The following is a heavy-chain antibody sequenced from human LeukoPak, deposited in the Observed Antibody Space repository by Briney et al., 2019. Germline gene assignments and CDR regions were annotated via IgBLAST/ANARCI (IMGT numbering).Heavy chain of an antibody. CDR2: ISSSGSYI. CDR1: GFTFSTYS. CDR3: ARANIAASSHFDY. D-gene: IGHD6-13*01. V-gene: IGHV3-21*01. J-gene: IGHJ4*02. Sequence: SGGSLRLSCAASGFTFSTYSMNWVRQVPGKGLEWVSYISSSGSYIYYADSVKGRFTISRYNAKNSLYLQVNILRAEDTAVYYCARANIAASSHFDYWGQGTLVTVSS.